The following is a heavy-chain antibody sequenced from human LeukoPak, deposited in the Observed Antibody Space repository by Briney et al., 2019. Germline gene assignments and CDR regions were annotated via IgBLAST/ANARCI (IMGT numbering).Heavy chain of an antibody. J-gene: IGHJ4*02. Sequence: PSETLSLTCAVYGGSFSGHYWSWIRQPPGKGLEWIGEINHSGSTNYNPSLKSRVTILVDTSKNQFSLKLSSVTAADTAVYYCARDMGSSGGFDYWGQGTQVTVSS. D-gene: IGHD3-10*01. CDR1: GGSFSGHY. CDR2: INHSGST. CDR3: ARDMGSSGGFDY. V-gene: IGHV4-34*01.